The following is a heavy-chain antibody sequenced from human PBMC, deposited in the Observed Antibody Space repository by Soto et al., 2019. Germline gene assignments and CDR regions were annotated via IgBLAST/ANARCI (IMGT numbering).Heavy chain of an antibody. CDR1: GFIFSSYA. CDR3: AKDVYNWNYDPPSMSWDNYYYGMDV. Sequence: GGSLRLSCAASGFIFSSYAMNWVRQAPGKGLEWVALISYDGSNKYYADSVKGRFTISRDNSKNTLYLQMNSLRAEDTAVYYCAKDVYNWNYDPPSMSWDNYYYGMDVWGQGTTVTVSS. D-gene: IGHD1-7*01. V-gene: IGHV3-30*04. CDR2: ISYDGSNK. J-gene: IGHJ6*02.